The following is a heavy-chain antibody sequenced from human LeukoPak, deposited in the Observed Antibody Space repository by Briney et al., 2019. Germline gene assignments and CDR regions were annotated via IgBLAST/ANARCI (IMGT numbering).Heavy chain of an antibody. CDR3: AKDSEYTMVRGVFDY. CDR1: GFTFSSYV. D-gene: IGHD3-10*01. CDR2: IRYDGSNK. J-gene: IGHJ4*02. Sequence: GGSLRLSCAASGFTFSSYVMHWVCQAPGKGLEWVAFIRYDGSNKYYADSVKGRFTISRDNSKNTLYLQMNSLRAEDTAVYYCAKDSEYTMVRGVFDYWGQGTLVTVSS. V-gene: IGHV3-30*02.